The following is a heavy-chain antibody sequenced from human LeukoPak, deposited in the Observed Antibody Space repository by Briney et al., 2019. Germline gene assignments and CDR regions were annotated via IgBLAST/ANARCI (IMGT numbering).Heavy chain of an antibody. D-gene: IGHD4-17*01. CDR1: GGSISGYY. Sequence: PSETLSLTCTVSGGSISGYYWSWIRQPPRKGLEWIGYIYSSGSTKYDPSLESRVTISLDTFKNQVSLNLSSVTAADTAIYFCARGHYDLAPWGQGILVTVSS. CDR2: IYSSGST. V-gene: IGHV4-59*01. CDR3: ARGHYDLAP. J-gene: IGHJ5*02.